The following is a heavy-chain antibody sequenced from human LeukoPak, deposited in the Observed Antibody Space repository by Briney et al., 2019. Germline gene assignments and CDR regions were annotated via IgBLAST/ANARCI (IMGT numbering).Heavy chain of an antibody. Sequence: SETPSLTCTVSGGSISSYYWSWIRQPPGKGLEWIGYIYYSGSTNYNPSLKSRVTISVDTSKDQFSLKLSSVTAADTAVYYCAREGGDYWGQGTLVTVSS. D-gene: IGHD3-16*01. J-gene: IGHJ4*02. CDR3: AREGGDY. CDR2: IYYSGST. CDR1: GGSISSYY. V-gene: IGHV4-59*01.